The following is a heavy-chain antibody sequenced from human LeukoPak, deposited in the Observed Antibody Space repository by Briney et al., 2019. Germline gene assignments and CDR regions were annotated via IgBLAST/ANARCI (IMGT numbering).Heavy chain of an antibody. J-gene: IGHJ3*02. CDR3: ARDGSDWDDDALDI. Sequence: SRDNSKNTLYLQMNSLRAEDTAVYYCARDGSDWDDDALDIWGQGTMVTVSS. D-gene: IGHD3-10*01. V-gene: IGHV3-30*07.